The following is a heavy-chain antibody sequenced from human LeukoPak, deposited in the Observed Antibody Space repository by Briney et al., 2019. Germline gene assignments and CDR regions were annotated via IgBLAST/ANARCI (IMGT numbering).Heavy chain of an antibody. Sequence: SQTLSLTCTVSGDSISSGDYYWSWVRQPARKGLEWSGRISSSGSTNYNPSLKSRVTISVDTSKNQFSLKLSSVTAADTAVYYCARDGYSGNDGLWGQGTLVTVSS. J-gene: IGHJ4*02. CDR1: GDSISSGDYY. CDR2: ISSSGST. V-gene: IGHV4-61*02. CDR3: ARDGYSGNDGL. D-gene: IGHD5-12*01.